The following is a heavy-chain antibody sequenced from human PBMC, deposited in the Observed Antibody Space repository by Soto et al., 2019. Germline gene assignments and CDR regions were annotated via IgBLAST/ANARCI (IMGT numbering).Heavy chain of an antibody. D-gene: IGHD5-12*01. CDR1: GGTVSSGSYY. V-gene: IGHV4-39*07. J-gene: IGHJ4*02. CDR3: ARALAALLVAPIDY. CDR2: INYSGNT. Sequence: PSETLSLTCTVSGGTVSSGSYYWSWFRQPPGKGLEWIGEINYSGNTKYNPSLKSRVTIAVDTSKSQFSLKLTSMTAADTAVYYCARALAALLVAPIDYWGQGIRVTVSS.